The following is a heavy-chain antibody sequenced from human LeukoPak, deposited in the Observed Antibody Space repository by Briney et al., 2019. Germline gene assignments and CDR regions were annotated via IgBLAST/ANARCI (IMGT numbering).Heavy chain of an antibody. CDR1: AFSFSNYN. Sequence: GGSLRLSCAASAFSFSNYNMNWVRQAPGKGLGWVSYISSSGSTIYYADSVKGRFTVSRDNAKNSLYLQMNSLRAEDTAVYYCAELGITMIGGVWGKGTTVTISS. D-gene: IGHD3-10*02. CDR3: AELGITMIGGV. J-gene: IGHJ6*04. CDR2: ISSSGSTI. V-gene: IGHV3-48*04.